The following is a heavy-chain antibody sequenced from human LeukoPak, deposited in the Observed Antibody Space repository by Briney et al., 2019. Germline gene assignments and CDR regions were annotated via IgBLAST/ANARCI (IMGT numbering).Heavy chain of an antibody. Sequence: PSETLSLTCNVSGYSISSGYYWAWIRQAPGKGLEWIGSIYHSGYTHYNPSLKGRVTISVDTSKNDFSLKLSSVAAADTAIYYCARDMNPTHYFDYWGQGTLVTLSS. D-gene: IGHD3-16*01. J-gene: IGHJ4*02. CDR1: GYSISSGYY. CDR2: IYHSGYT. V-gene: IGHV4-38-2*02. CDR3: ARDMNPTHYFDY.